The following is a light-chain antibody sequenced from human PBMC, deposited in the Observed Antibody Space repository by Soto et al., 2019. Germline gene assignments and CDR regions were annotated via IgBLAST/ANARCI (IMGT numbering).Light chain of an antibody. CDR3: QQYNNWVT. CDR1: ETVGSN. Sequence: EVGMTQSPATLSAFPGERVTLSCRASETVGSNLAWYQQKPGQAPRLLIYDASTRATGVPARFSGSGSGTEFTLTISSLQSDDFALYYCQQYNNWVTFGGGTKVEIE. J-gene: IGKJ4*01. CDR2: DAS. V-gene: IGKV3-15*01.